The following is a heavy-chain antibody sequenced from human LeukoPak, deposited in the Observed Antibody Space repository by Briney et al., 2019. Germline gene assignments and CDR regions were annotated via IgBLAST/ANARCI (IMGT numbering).Heavy chain of an antibody. Sequence: GASVKVSCKASGYTFTGYYMHWVRQAPGQGLEWMGRINPNSGGTNYAQKFQGRVTMTRDTSISTAYMELSRLRSDDTAVYYCAGIDYDFWSGPPVYWGQGTLVTVSS. CDR3: AGIDYDFWSGPPVY. D-gene: IGHD3-3*01. CDR2: INPNSGGT. CDR1: GYTFTGYY. J-gene: IGHJ4*02. V-gene: IGHV1-2*06.